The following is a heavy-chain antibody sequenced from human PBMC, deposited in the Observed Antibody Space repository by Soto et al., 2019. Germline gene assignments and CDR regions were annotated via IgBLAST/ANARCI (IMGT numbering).Heavy chain of an antibody. CDR1: GGTFSSYA. CDR3: AREGGDITGNTSPLFWLDP. CDR2: IIPIFGTA. V-gene: IGHV1-69*13. D-gene: IGHD1-20*01. Sequence: ASVKVSCKASGGTFSSYAISWVRQAPGQGLEWMGGIIPIFGTANYAQKFQGRVTITADESTSTAYMELSSLRSEDTAVYYCAREGGDITGNTSPLFWLDPWGQGTLVTVYS. J-gene: IGHJ5*02.